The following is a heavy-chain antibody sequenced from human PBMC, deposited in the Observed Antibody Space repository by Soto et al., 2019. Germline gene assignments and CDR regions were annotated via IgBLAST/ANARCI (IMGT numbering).Heavy chain of an antibody. CDR1: GFTFSSYS. CDR3: AGDPEVHYGWGSYNWVEVMDV. V-gene: IGHV3-21*01. J-gene: IGHJ6*04. D-gene: IGHD3-10*01. CDR2: ISSSSSYI. Sequence: GGSLRLSCAASGFTFSSYSMNWVRQAPGKGLEWVSSISSSSSYIYYENPVNGRLPISGDNAKNSLYLQMHSLRAEDTAVYYCAGDPEVHYGWGSYNWVEVMDVWGKGTTVTVSS.